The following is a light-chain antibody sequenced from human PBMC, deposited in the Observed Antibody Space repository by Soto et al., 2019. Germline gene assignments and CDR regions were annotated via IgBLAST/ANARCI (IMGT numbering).Light chain of an antibody. CDR1: QSLAHSDGNTY. V-gene: IGKV2-30*02. Sequence: DVVMTQPPLFLPVTLGQPASISCRSSQSLAHSDGNTYLTWFQQRPGQSPRRLIYKASNRDSGVPDRFSGSGSGTDFTLKISRVEAEDVAVYYCMQGTHWPWTFGQGTRLEIK. J-gene: IGKJ5*01. CDR3: MQGTHWPWT. CDR2: KAS.